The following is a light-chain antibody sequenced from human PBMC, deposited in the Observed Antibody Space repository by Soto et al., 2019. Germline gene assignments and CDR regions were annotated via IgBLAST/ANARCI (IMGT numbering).Light chain of an antibody. J-gene: IGKJ2*01. Sequence: DIQMTQSPSTLSASVGDRVTITCRASQSISDWLAWYQQIPGKAPKLLIYDASTLQSGVPSRFSGGGSGTEFTLTISSLQPDDFATYYCQQYKSATFGQGTKLEIK. V-gene: IGKV1-5*01. CDR2: DAS. CDR3: QQYKSAT. CDR1: QSISDW.